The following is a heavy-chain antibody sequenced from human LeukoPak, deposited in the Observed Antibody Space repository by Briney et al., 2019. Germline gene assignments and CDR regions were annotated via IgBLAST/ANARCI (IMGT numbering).Heavy chain of an antibody. CDR2: INHSGST. Sequence: PSETLSLTCAVYGGSFSGYYWSWIRQPPGKGLEWIGEINHSGSTNYNPSLKSRVTISVDTSKNQFSLKLSSVTAADTAVYYCARWVGYSGYDPANWFDPWGQGTLVTVSS. V-gene: IGHV4-34*01. CDR3: ARWVGYSGYDPANWFDP. CDR1: GGSFSGYY. D-gene: IGHD5-12*01. J-gene: IGHJ5*02.